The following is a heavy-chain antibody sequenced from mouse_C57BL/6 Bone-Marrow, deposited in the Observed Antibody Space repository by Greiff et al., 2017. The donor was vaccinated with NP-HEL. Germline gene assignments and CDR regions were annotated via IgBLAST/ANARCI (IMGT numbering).Heavy chain of an antibody. CDR2: IDPSDSYT. J-gene: IGHJ1*03. CDR3: ARLGYYSNYWYFDV. CDR1: GYTFTSYW. Sequence: QVQLKQPGAELVRPGTSVKLSCKASGYTFTSYWMHWVKQRPGQGLEWIGVIDPSDSYTNYNQKFKGKATLTVDTSSSTAYMQLSSLTSEDSAVYYCARLGYYSNYWYFDVWGTGTTVTVSS. D-gene: IGHD2-5*01. V-gene: IGHV1-59*01.